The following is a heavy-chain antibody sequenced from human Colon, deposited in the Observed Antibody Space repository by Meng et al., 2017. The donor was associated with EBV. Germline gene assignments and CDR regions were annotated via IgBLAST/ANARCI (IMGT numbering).Heavy chain of an antibody. D-gene: IGHD1/OR15-1a*01. CDR2: TYYRSKWHN. V-gene: IGHV6-1*01. Sequence: PPGPGLVKPPQPPPLPCAISGASVSSTGAAWNWIRQSPSRGLEWLGRTYYRSKWHNDYAVSVKGRIAINPDTSKNQFFLQLNSVTPEDTAVYYCARDYGTSRPFEYWGQGILVTVSS. CDR3: ARDYGTSRPFEY. CDR1: GASVSSTGAA. J-gene: IGHJ4*02.